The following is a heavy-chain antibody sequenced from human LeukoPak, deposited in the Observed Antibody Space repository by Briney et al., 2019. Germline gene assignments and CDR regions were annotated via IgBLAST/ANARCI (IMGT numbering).Heavy chain of an antibody. V-gene: IGHV3-23*01. D-gene: IGHD1-26*01. CDR2: ISGSGVTT. Sequence: GGAPRLSCAAPGFTFINHAMSWGRQAPGEGLQWVSTISGSGVTTHYADSVKGRFTISRDDAKNTLFLQMDSLRAEDTAVYYCAKILEIYYESLDYWGQGTLVTVSS. CDR1: GFTFINHA. CDR3: AKILEIYYESLDY. J-gene: IGHJ4*02.